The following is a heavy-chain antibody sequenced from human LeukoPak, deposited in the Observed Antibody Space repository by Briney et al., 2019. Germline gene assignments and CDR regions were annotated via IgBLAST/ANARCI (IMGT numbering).Heavy chain of an antibody. D-gene: IGHD4-17*01. J-gene: IGHJ4*02. V-gene: IGHV3-7*01. CDR3: ASESYGDHDY. CDR2: IKQDGSEK. Sequence: LTGGSLRLSCAASGFTFSSYAMSWVRQAPGKGLEWVANIKQDGSEKYYVDSVKGRFTISRDNAKNSLYLQMNSLRAEDTAVYYCASESYGDHDYWGQGTLVTVSS. CDR1: GFTFSSYA.